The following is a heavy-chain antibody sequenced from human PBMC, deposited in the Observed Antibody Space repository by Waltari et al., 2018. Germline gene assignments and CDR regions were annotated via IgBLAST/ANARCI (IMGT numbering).Heavy chain of an antibody. Sequence: EVQLVESGGGLVQPGGSLRLSSAASGFTFSFFWLDWVRRVPGKGLVWVARINSDGSSTSYADSVKGRFTISRDNAKDTLSLQMNSLRAEDTAVYYCASMGKNYYDSSGHLRGYWGQGTLVTVSS. CDR2: INSDGSST. V-gene: IGHV3-74*01. D-gene: IGHD3-22*01. J-gene: IGHJ4*02. CDR3: ASMGKNYYDSSGHLRGY. CDR1: GFTFSFFW.